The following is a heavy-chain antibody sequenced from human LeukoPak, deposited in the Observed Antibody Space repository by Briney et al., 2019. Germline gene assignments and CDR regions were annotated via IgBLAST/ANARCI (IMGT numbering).Heavy chain of an antibody. D-gene: IGHD2-21*02. CDR1: GFTFSSYG. CDR2: ISYDGSNK. J-gene: IGHJ4*02. Sequence: PGRSLRLSCAASGFTFSSYGMHWVRQAPGKGLEWVAVISYDGSNKYYADSVKGRFTISRDNSKNTLYLQVNSLRAEGTAVYYCAKARLRAGDPIDYWGQGTLVTVSS. V-gene: IGHV3-30*18. CDR3: AKARLRAGDPIDY.